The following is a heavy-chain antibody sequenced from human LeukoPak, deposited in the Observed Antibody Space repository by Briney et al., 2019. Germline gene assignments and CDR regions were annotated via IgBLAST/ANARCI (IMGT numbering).Heavy chain of an antibody. V-gene: IGHV4-34*01. Sequence: PSETLSLTCAVYGGSFSGYYWSWIRQPPGKGLEWIGEINHSGSTNYNPSLKSRVTISVDTSKNQVSLKLSSVTAADTAVYYCARGLRYYDSSGYYGLFDYWGQGTLVTVSS. CDR2: INHSGST. CDR3: ARGLRYYDSSGYYGLFDY. D-gene: IGHD3-22*01. J-gene: IGHJ4*02. CDR1: GGSFSGYY.